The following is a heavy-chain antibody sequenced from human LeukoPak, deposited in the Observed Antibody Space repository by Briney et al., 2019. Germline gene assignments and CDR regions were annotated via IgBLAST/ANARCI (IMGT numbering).Heavy chain of an antibody. Sequence: GGSLRLSCAASGFTLSNYNMNWVRQASGKGLEWVSYISSSSSTIYYADSVKGRFTISRDNAKNSLYLQMNSLRAEDTAVYYCARDYYDSSGYYQSNYWGQGTLVTVSS. CDR3: ARDYYDSSGYYQSNY. D-gene: IGHD3-22*01. J-gene: IGHJ4*02. CDR2: ISSSSSTI. CDR1: GFTLSNYN. V-gene: IGHV3-48*01.